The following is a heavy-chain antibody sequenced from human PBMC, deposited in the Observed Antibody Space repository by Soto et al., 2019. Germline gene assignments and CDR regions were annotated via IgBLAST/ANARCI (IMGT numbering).Heavy chain of an antibody. V-gene: IGHV4-38-2*01. CDR3: ARVLGGSFYYFDS. CDR2: IHYLGST. J-gene: IGHJ4*01. CDR1: GYSISSGYY. Sequence: SETLSLTCAVSGYSISSGYYWGWIRQPPGKGLEWIASIHYLGSTYQNPSLKRRVNIPVDTSKNQFSLKFSSVTAADTAVYYCARVLGGSFYYFDSWGHGTMVTVSS. D-gene: IGHD1-26*01.